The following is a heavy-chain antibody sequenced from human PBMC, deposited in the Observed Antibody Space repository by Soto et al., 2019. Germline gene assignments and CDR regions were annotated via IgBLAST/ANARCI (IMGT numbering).Heavy chain of an antibody. CDR1: GFTFSSYA. D-gene: IGHD3-10*01. J-gene: IGHJ3*02. CDR2: ISGSGGST. V-gene: IGHV3-23*01. Sequence: LRLSCAASGFTFSSYAMSWVRQAPGKGLEWVSAISGSGGSTYYADSVKGRFTISRDNSKNTLYLQMNSLRAEDTAVYYCAKGPYGSGSYYLNDAFDIWGQGTMVTVSS. CDR3: AKGPYGSGSYYLNDAFDI.